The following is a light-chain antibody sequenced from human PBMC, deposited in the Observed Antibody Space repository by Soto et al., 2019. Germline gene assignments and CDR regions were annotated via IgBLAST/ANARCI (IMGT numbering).Light chain of an antibody. CDR2: NAS. V-gene: IGKV1-5*01. Sequence: DIQMTQSPSSVSASVGDRFTITCRASQSISYYLAWYQKKPGKAPKVLIWNASSLQRGVPSRFSGSRSGTEFTLTINSLQPDDFATYFCQQYKTSLYSFGQGTKVDIK. CDR3: QQYKTSLYS. CDR1: QSISYY. J-gene: IGKJ2*01.